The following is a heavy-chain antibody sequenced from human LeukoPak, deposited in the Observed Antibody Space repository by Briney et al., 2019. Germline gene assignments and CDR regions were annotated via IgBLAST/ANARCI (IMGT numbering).Heavy chain of an antibody. D-gene: IGHD3-3*01. CDR1: GGSISSYY. CDR3: ARDYGTGLLRSYYYYMDV. CDR2: IYYSGST. V-gene: IGHV4-59*12. J-gene: IGHJ6*03. Sequence: SETLSLTCTVSGGSISSYYWSWIRQPPGKGLEWIGYIYYSGSTYHNPSLKSRVTISVDTSKNQFSLKLSSVTAADTAVYYCARDYGTGLLRSYYYYMDVWGKGTTVTVSS.